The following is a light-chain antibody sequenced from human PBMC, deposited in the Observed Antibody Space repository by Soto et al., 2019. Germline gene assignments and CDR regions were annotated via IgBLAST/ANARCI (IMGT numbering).Light chain of an antibody. CDR3: QQRSYWLT. Sequence: EIVLTQSPGTLSLSPGERATLSCRASQSISSYLAWYQQKPGQPPRLLIYVASNRAAGVPARFSGSGSGTDFTLTISSLEPEVFAVYYCQQRSYWLTFGGGTPVEIK. J-gene: IGKJ4*01. CDR2: VAS. V-gene: IGKV3-11*01. CDR1: QSISSY.